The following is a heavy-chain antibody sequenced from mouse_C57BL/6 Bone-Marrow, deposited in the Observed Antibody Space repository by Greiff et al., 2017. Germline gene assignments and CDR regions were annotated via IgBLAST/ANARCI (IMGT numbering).Heavy chain of an antibody. CDR1: GYSFTGYY. CDR2: INPSTGGT. J-gene: IGHJ2*01. Sequence: VQLKQSGPELVKPGASVKISCKASGYSFTGYYMNWVKQSPEKSLEWIGEINPSTGGTTYNQKFKAKATLTVDKSSSTAYMLLKSLTSEDSAVYYCAREDYYSNYFDYWGQGTTLTVSS. D-gene: IGHD2-5*01. CDR3: AREDYYSNYFDY. V-gene: IGHV1-42*01.